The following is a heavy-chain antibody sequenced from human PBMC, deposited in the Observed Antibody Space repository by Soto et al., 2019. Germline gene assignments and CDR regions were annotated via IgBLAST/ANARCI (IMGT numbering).Heavy chain of an antibody. D-gene: IGHD6-19*01. CDR2: IYYSGST. J-gene: IGHJ4*02. CDR1: GGSISSSSYY. CDR3: ARHGLIAVKDDYYFDY. V-gene: IGHV4-39*01. Sequence: SETLSLTCTVSGGSISSSSYYWGWIRQPPGKGLEWIGSIYYSGSTYYNPSLKSRVTISVDTSKNQFSLKLSSVTAADTAVYYCARHGLIAVKDDYYFDYWGQGTLVTVSS.